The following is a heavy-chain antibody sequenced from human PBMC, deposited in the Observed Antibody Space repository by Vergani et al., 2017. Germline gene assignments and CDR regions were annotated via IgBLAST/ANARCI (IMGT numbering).Heavy chain of an antibody. J-gene: IGHJ6*02. CDR1: GGSISSYY. D-gene: IGHD3-3*01. CDR2: IYTSGST. V-gene: IGHV4-4*09. Sequence: QVQLQESGPGLVKPSETLSLTCTVSGGSISSYYWSWIRQPPGKGLEWIGYIYTSGSTNYNPSLKSRVTISVDTSKNQFALKLSPVTAADTAVYYCARSSWEGVFWSGYHSYGMDVWGQGTTVTVSS. CDR3: ARSSWEGVFWSGYHSYGMDV.